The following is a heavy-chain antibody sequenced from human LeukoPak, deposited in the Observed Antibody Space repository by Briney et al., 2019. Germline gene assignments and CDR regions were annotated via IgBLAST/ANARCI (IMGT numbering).Heavy chain of an antibody. V-gene: IGHV4-34*01. CDR1: GGSFSGYY. Sequence: SETLSLTCAVYGGSFSGYYWSWIRQPPGKGLEWIGEINHSGSTNHNPSLKSRVTISVDTSKNQFSLKLSSVTAADTAVYYCARIYDRGYSYGYYGYWGQGTLVTVSS. D-gene: IGHD5-18*01. J-gene: IGHJ4*02. CDR3: ARIYDRGYSYGYYGY. CDR2: INHSGST.